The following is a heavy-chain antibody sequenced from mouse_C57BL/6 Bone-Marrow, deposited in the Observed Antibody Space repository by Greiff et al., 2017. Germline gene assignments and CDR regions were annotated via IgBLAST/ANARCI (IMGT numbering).Heavy chain of an antibody. V-gene: IGHV10-1*01. J-gene: IGHJ4*01. CDR2: IRSKSNNYAT. CDR3: VRIGTTAYAMDY. Sequence: EVKVEESGGGLVQPKGSLKLSCAASGFSFNTYAMNWVRQAPGKGLEWVARIRSKSNNYATYYADSVKDRFTISRDDSESMLYLQMNNLKTEDTAMYYCVRIGTTAYAMDYWGQGTSVTVSS. CDR1: GFSFNTYA. D-gene: IGHD1-2*01.